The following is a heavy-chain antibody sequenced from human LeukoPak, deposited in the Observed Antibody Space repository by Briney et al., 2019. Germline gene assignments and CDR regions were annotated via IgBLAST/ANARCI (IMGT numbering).Heavy chain of an antibody. V-gene: IGHV3-30*04. CDR3: ARDREATYYYDSSGYSFDY. CDR2: ISYDGSNK. J-gene: IGHJ4*02. Sequence: GRSLRLSCAASGLTFSSYAMHWVRQAPGKGLEWVAVISYDGSNKYYADSVKGRFTISRDNSKNTLYLQMNSLRAEDTAVYYCARDREATYYYDSSGYSFDYWGQGTLVTVSS. CDR1: GLTFSSYA. D-gene: IGHD3-22*01.